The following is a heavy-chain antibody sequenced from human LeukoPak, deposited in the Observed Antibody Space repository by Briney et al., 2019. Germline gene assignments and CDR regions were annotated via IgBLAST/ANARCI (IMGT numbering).Heavy chain of an antibody. J-gene: IGHJ4*02. V-gene: IGHV3-15*01. Sequence: GGSLRLSCAASGFTFSNAWMSWVRQAPGKGLEWVGRIKSKTDGGTTDYAAPVKGRFTISRDDSKNTLYLQMNSLKTEDTAVYYCTTLYDYVWGSYRYYWGQGTLVTVSS. D-gene: IGHD3-16*02. CDR1: GFTFSNAW. CDR2: IKSKTDGGTT. CDR3: TTLYDYVWGSYRYY.